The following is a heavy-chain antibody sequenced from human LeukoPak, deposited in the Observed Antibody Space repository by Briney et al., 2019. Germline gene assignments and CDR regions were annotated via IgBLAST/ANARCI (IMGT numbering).Heavy chain of an antibody. Sequence: GASVKVSCKASGCTFTSYAMHWVRQAPGQRLEWMGWINAGNGNTKYSQKFQGRVTITRGTSASAAYMELSSLRSEDTAVYYCAGDRSVLSIVVVPAAPDDYWGQGTLVTVSS. V-gene: IGHV1-3*01. D-gene: IGHD2-2*01. CDR3: AGDRSVLSIVVVPAAPDDY. J-gene: IGHJ4*02. CDR2: INAGNGNT. CDR1: GCTFTSYA.